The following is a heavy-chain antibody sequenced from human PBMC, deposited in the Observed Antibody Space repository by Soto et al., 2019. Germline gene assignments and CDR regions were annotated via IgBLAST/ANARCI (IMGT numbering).Heavy chain of an antibody. CDR2: ISYSGST. J-gene: IGHJ6*02. CDR1: GDSINNYF. CDR3: ARARQRDTGRGLDV. Sequence: QVQLQESGPGLVKPSETMSLTCTISGDSINNYFWNWIRQTPGKGLEWIGYISYSGSTSYKPSLQSRVTISSDTSKNHFSLKLSSVTAADTAVYYCARARQRDTGRGLDVWGHGTTVTVSS. V-gene: IGHV4-59*01. D-gene: IGHD5-18*01.